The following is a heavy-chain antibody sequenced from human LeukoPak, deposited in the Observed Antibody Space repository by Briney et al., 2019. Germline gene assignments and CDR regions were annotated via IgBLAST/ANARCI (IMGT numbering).Heavy chain of an antibody. CDR2: IKQDGSEK. J-gene: IGHJ6*02. V-gene: IGHV3-7*01. D-gene: IGHD3-9*01. CDR3: ARAATHYDILTGYRYGMDV. CDR1: GFTFSSYW. Sequence: GGSLRLSCAASGFTFSSYWMSWVRQAPGKGLEWVANIKQDGSEKYYVDSVKGRFTISRDNAKNSLYLQMNSLRAEDTAVYYCARAATHYDILTGYRYGMDVWGQGTTVTVSS.